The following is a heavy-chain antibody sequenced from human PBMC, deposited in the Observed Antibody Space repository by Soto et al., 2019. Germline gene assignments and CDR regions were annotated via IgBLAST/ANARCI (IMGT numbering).Heavy chain of an antibody. CDR2: IKSRADGGTT. CDR3: ARYTGGDWFDP. J-gene: IGHJ5*02. V-gene: IGHV3-15*01. Sequence: EVQLVESGGGLVEPGGSLRLSCAASRFTFTNAWMTWVRQAPGKGLEWVGRIKSRADGGTTNYAAPVKDRFTISRDDSKNTVYLQMNSLKTDDTAVYYCARYTGGDWFDPWGQGTLVTVSS. CDR1: RFTFTNAW. D-gene: IGHD1-20*01.